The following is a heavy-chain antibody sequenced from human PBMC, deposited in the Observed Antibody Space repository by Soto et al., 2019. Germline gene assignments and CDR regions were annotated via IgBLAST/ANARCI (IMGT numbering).Heavy chain of an antibody. J-gene: IGHJ4*02. CDR3: ALSSGASFY. CDR1: GVSISSSNL. CDR2: IYHSGST. Sequence: SETLSLTCAVSGVSISSSNLWSWVRQPPGKGLEWIGEIYHSGSTNYNPSLKSRVTISVNKAKNQFSLKLSSVTAADTAVYYCALSSGASFYWGQGTLVTVSS. V-gene: IGHV4-4*02. D-gene: IGHD2-15*01.